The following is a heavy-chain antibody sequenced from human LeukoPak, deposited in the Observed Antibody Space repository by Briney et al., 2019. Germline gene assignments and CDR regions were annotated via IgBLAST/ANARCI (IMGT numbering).Heavy chain of an antibody. Sequence: GGSLRLSCAASGFTFSIYTMNWVRQAPGKGLEWVSYITNGGSTIHHADSVKGRFTISRDNAKKTLYLQMNSLRAEDTAVYYCARSIGLTGGGVDVWGQGTTVTVSS. J-gene: IGHJ6*02. D-gene: IGHD3-9*01. CDR1: GFTFSIYT. CDR2: ITNGGSTI. V-gene: IGHV3-48*04. CDR3: ARSIGLTGGGVDV.